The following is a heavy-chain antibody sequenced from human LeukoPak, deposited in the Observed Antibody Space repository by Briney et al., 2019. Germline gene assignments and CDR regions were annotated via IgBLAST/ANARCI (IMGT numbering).Heavy chain of an antibody. CDR3: ATAPIYIAARPNYYYYYYMDV. CDR2: ISAYNGNT. CDR1: GYSFTTYG. Sequence: ASVKVSCKASGYSFTTYGISWVRQAPGQGLEWMGWISAYNGNTNYAQKFQGRVTMTEDTSTDTAYMELSSLRSEDTAVYYCATAPIYIAARPNYYYYYYMDVWGKGTTVTVSS. J-gene: IGHJ6*03. V-gene: IGHV1-18*01. D-gene: IGHD6-6*01.